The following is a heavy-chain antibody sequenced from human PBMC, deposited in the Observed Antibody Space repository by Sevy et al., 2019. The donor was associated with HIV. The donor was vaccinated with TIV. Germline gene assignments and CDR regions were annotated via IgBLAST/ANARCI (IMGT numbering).Heavy chain of an antibody. V-gene: IGHV3-30-3*01. Sequence: GGSLRLSCAASGFTFSSDAMHWVCQAPGKGLEWVAVISYDGSNKYYADSVKGRFTISRDNSKNTLYLQMNSLRAEDTAVYYCARDGYYDIRGTPHRAFDYWGQGTLVTVSS. CDR3: ARDGYYDIRGTPHRAFDY. CDR1: GFTFSSDA. J-gene: IGHJ4*02. CDR2: ISYDGSNK. D-gene: IGHD3-22*01.